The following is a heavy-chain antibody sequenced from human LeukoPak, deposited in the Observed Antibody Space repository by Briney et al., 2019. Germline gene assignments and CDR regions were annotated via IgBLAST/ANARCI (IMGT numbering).Heavy chain of an antibody. CDR2: IYYSGST. CDR1: GGSISNYY. V-gene: IGHV4-59*08. J-gene: IGHJ6*03. CDR3: ARQSGSYGVYYYHMDV. D-gene: IGHD1-26*01. Sequence: PSETLSLTCTVSGGSISNYYWSWVRQPPGKGLEWIGHIYYSGSTNYNPSLKSRVTISVDTSKNQFSLKLSSVTAADTAVYYCARQSGSYGVYYYHMDVWGKGTTVTISS.